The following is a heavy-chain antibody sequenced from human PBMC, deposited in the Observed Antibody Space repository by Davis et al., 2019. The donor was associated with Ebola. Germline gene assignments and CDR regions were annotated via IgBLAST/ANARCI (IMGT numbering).Heavy chain of an antibody. D-gene: IGHD1-14*01. Sequence: MPSETLSLTCTVSGGSISGTYYWNWIRQPPGKGLEWIGYIYNSGSTTYNPSLKSRVTISQDTSKNHFSLKLSSVTAADTAVYYCARGPPTIDYWGQGTLVTVSS. CDR2: IYNSGST. CDR3: ARGPPTIDY. V-gene: IGHV4-61*03. CDR1: GGSISGTYY. J-gene: IGHJ4*02.